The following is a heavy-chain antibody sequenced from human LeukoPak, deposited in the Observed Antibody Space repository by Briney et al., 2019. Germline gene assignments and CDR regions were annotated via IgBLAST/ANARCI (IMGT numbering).Heavy chain of an antibody. CDR3: TTGAGDGYNKRHYFDY. J-gene: IGHJ4*02. D-gene: IGHD5-24*01. CDR2: IKSKTDGGTT. V-gene: IGHV3-15*01. CDR1: GFTFSNYN. Sequence: PGGSLRLSCAASGFTFSNYNMNWVRQAPGKGLEWGGRIKSKTDGGTTSYAAPVRGRFSISRDDSKDTLYLQMNSLKTEDTAVYYCTTGAGDGYNKRHYFDYWGQGTLVTVSS.